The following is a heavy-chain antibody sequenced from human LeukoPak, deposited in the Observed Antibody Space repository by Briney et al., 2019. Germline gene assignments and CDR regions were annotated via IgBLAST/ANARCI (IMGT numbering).Heavy chain of an antibody. D-gene: IGHD3-22*01. V-gene: IGHV3-15*01. CDR1: GFTFSNAW. J-gene: IGHJ4*02. CDR3: TTKISYYYDSSGFDY. CDR2: IKSKTDGGTT. Sequence: PGGSLRLSCAASGFTFSNAWMSWVRQAPGKGLEWVGRIKSKTDGGTTDYAAPVKGRFTIPRDDSKNTLYLQMNSRKPEDTAVYYCTTKISYYYDSSGFDYWGQGTLVTVSS.